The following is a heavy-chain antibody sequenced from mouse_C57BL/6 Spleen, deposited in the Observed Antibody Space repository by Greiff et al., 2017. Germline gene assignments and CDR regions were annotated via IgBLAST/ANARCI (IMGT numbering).Heavy chain of an antibody. CDR1: GYTFTDYY. CDR3: ARITTVVARGYFDV. J-gene: IGHJ1*03. Sequence: EVQLQQSGPELVQPGASVKISCKASGYTFTDYYMNWVKQSHGKSLEWIGDINPNNGGTSYNQKFKGKATLTVDKSSSTAYMELRSLTSEDSAVYYCARITTVVARGYFDVWGTGTTVTVSS. CDR2: INPNNGGT. V-gene: IGHV1-26*01. D-gene: IGHD1-1*01.